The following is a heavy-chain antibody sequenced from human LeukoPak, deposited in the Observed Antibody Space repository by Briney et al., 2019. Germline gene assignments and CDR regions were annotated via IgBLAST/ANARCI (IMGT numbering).Heavy chain of an antibody. J-gene: IGHJ5*02. CDR2: IIPILGIA. V-gene: IGHV1-69*04. CDR3: ARDSDNWNVGGFDP. Sequence: ASVKVSCKASGGTFSSYAISWARQAPGQGLEWMGRIIPILGIANYAQKFQGRVTITADKSTSTAYMELSSLRSEDTAVYYCARDSDNWNVGGFDPWGQGTLVTVSS. CDR1: GGTFSSYA. D-gene: IGHD1-20*01.